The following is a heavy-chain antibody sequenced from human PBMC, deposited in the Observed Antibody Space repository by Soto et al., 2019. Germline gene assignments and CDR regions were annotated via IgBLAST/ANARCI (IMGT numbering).Heavy chain of an antibody. J-gene: IGHJ4*02. V-gene: IGHV3-30*18. CDR3: AKGRHSLPATAIQFDY. CDR1: GFTFSSYG. CDR2: ISYDGSNK. Sequence: QVQLVESGGGVVQPGRSLRLSCAASGFTFSSYGMHWVRQAPGKGLEWVAVISYDGSNKYYADSVKGRFTISRDNSKNTLYLQMNSLRAEDTAVYYCAKGRHSLPATAIQFDYWGQGTLVTVSS. D-gene: IGHD2-2*02.